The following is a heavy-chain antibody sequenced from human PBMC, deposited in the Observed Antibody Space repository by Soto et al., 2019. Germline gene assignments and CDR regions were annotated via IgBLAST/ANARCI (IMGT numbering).Heavy chain of an antibody. D-gene: IGHD2-2*01. CDR2: ISSSSSTI. CDR3: AREYCSSTRCLNWFDP. V-gene: IGHV3-48*01. J-gene: IGHJ5*02. Sequence: SYSMNHFKKDPGKGLEWVSYISSSSSTIYYADSVKGRFTISRDNAKNSLYLQMNSLRAEDTAVYYCAREYCSSTRCLNWFDPSGQRTLVTVPS. CDR1: SYS.